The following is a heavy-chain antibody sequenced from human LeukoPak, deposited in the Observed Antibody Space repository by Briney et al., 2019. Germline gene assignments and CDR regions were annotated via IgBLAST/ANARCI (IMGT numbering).Heavy chain of an antibody. CDR1: GFTFSSDA. V-gene: IGHV3-23*01. D-gene: IGHD4-17*01. Sequence: GGSLRLSCVAPGFTFSSDAMKWVRQAPGKGLEWVSGISGGGGSTYYADSVKGRFSISRDNSKNTVYLQMSSLRAEDTAIYYCAKDRGDAANRYFDYWGQGTLVTVSS. CDR3: AKDRGDAANRYFDY. CDR2: ISGGGGST. J-gene: IGHJ4*02.